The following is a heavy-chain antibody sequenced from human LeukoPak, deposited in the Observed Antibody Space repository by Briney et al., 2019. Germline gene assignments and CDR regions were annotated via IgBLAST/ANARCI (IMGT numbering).Heavy chain of an antibody. V-gene: IGHV4-38-2*02. CDR3: ASVCSSTSCYRDY. D-gene: IGHD2-2*01. J-gene: IGHJ4*02. Sequence: SETLSLTCTVSGYSISSAYYWGWIRPPPGKGLEWIGRIYHSGSTYDNASLKSRVTISVDTSKNQFSLRLSSVTAADTAVYYCASVCSSTSCYRDYWGQGTLVTVSS. CDR1: GYSISSAYY. CDR2: IYHSGST.